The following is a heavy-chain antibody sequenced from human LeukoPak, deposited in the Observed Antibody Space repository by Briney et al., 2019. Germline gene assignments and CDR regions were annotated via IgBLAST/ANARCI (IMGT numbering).Heavy chain of an antibody. D-gene: IGHD2-15*01. CDR1: GFTFSSYW. CDR3: ARDRGSYCSGGSCHFFDY. CDR2: IKQDGSEK. Sequence: GGSLRLSCATSGFTFSSYWWSWVRQAPGKGLEWVANIKQDGSEKYYVDSVKGRFTISRDNAKNSLYLQMNSLRAEDTAVYYCARDRGSYCSGGSCHFFDYWGQGTLVTVSS. J-gene: IGHJ4*02. V-gene: IGHV3-7*01.